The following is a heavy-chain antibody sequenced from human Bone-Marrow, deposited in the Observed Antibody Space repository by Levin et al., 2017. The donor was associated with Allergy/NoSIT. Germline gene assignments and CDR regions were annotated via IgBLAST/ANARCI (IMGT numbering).Heavy chain of an antibody. V-gene: IGHV3-73*01. CDR2: IRSKANSYAT. J-gene: IGHJ5*02. CDR3: TSLPGA. Sequence: ETLSLTCAASGFTFSGSAMHWVRQASGKGLEWVGRIRSKANSYATAYAASVKGRFTISRDDSKNTAYLQMNSLKTEDTAVYYCTSLPGAWGQGTLVTVSS. D-gene: IGHD3-10*01. CDR1: GFTFSGSA.